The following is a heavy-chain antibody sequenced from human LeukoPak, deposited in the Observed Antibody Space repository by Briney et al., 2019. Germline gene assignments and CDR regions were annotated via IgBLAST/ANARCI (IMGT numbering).Heavy chain of an antibody. V-gene: IGHV3-23*01. J-gene: IGHJ4*02. CDR2: MSGSGGTT. CDR1: GFTFSNYA. D-gene: IGHD2-15*01. CDR3: AKRSAGTWGFFDS. Sequence: GGSLRLSCTASGFTFSNYAMSWVRQAPGKGLEWVPDMSGSGGTTYYADSVKGRFTISRDKSKNTLFMVMNSLGAEDSAVYYCAKRSAGTWGFFDSWGQGILVTVSS.